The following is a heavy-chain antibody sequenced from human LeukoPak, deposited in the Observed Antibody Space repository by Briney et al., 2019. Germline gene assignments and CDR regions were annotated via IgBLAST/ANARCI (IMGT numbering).Heavy chain of an antibody. CDR1: GFTFSSYG. CDR3: GGSI. J-gene: IGHJ3*02. Sequence: GGSLRLSCAASGFTFSSYGMHWVRQAPSKGLEWVAVISYDGSNKYYADSVKGRFTISRDNSKNTLYLQMNSLRAEDTAVYYCGGSIWGQGTMVTVSS. CDR2: ISYDGSNK. V-gene: IGHV3-30*03.